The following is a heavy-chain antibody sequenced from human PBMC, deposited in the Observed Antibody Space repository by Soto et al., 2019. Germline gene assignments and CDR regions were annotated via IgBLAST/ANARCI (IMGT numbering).Heavy chain of an antibody. Sequence: QVLVQESGPGLVKPSQTLTLSCTVSGGSVDSGNHYWNWIRQPPGKGLEWIGYIYYGESTYYNPSLQRRAPISVDTSQSRFSLRLTSVTAADTAVYYCARDMGSAMTTRIFDHWGQGTLVTVSS. CDR3: ARDMGSAMTTRIFDH. D-gene: IGHD4-17*01. CDR2: IYYGEST. J-gene: IGHJ4*02. CDR1: GGSVDSGNHY. V-gene: IGHV4-30-4*01.